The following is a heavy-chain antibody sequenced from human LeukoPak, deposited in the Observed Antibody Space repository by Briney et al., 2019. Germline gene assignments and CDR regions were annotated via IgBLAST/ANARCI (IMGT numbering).Heavy chain of an antibody. J-gene: IGHJ6*03. D-gene: IGHD2-2*01. CDR2: IIPIFGTA. CDR3: ARGSIVVVPAALYYYYMDV. V-gene: IGHV1-69*01. Sequence: SVKVSCKASGGTFSSYAISWVRQAPGQGLEWMGGIIPIFGTANYAQKFQGRVTITADESTSTAYMELSSLRSEDTAVYYCARGSIVVVPAALYYYYMDVWGKGTTVTASS. CDR1: GGTFSSYA.